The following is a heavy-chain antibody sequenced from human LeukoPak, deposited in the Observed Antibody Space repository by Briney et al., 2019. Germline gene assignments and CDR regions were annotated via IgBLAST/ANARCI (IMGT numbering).Heavy chain of an antibody. D-gene: IGHD6-13*01. Sequence: ASVKVSCKASGYTFTGYYMHWVRQAPGQGLEWMGRINPNSGGTNYAQKFQGRVTMTRDTSISTAYMERSRLRSDDTAVYYCARERIAAAGTFDPWGQGTLVTVSS. CDR2: INPNSGGT. J-gene: IGHJ5*02. CDR3: ARERIAAAGTFDP. CDR1: GYTFTGYY. V-gene: IGHV1-2*06.